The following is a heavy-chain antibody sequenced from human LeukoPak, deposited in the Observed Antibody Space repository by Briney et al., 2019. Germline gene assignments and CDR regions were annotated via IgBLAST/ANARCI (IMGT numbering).Heavy chain of an antibody. CDR3: AGPYYYDCSAYYQPFDD. J-gene: IGHJ4*02. Sequence: PAETLTLTCTVSGGSIRTDNNYWGWIRQPPGKGLEWIGSVNYSGSTFCNPSLKSRVTISVDTSNNQFSLKVHSVTAADTAVYYCAGPYYYDCSAYYQPFDDWGQGTLVTVSS. D-gene: IGHD3-22*01. CDR2: VNYSGST. CDR1: GGSIRTDNNY. V-gene: IGHV4-39*01.